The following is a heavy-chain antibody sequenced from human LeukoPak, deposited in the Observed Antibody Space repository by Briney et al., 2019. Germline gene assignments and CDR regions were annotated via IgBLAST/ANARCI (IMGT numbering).Heavy chain of an antibody. CDR1: GGSISSGDYY. J-gene: IGHJ6*02. CDR3: AREEDADYYGMDV. V-gene: IGHV4-30-4*01. CDR2: IYYSGST. Sequence: SKTLSLTCTVSGGSISSGDYYWSWIRQPPGKGLEWIGYIYYSGSTYYNPSLKSRVTISVDTSKNQFSLKLSSVTAADTAVYYCAREEDADYYGMDVWGQGTTVTVSS. D-gene: IGHD2-15*01.